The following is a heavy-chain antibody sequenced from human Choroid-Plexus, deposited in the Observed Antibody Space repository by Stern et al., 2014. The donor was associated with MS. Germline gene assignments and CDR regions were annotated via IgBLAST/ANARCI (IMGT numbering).Heavy chain of an antibody. CDR2: ISYDGSDK. CDR3: AKDRQWSTYFFDY. CDR1: GFTFSNFG. Sequence: DQLVESGGGVAQPGRPLILSCAASGFTFSNFGMHWVRQAPGKGLEWVALISYDGSDKYYADSVKGRFTIFRDNSENTLYMHMNSLRAEDTAVYYCAKDRQWSTYFFDYWGQGSLVTVSS. J-gene: IGHJ4*02. V-gene: IGHV3-30*18. D-gene: IGHD2-15*01.